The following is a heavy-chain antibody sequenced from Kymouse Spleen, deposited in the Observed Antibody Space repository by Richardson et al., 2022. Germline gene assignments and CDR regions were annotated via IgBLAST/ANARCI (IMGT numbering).Heavy chain of an antibody. V-gene: IGHV3-30*18. Sequence: QVQLVESGGGVVQPGRSLRLSCAASGFTFSSYGMHWVRQAPGKGLEWVAVISYDGSNKYYADSVKGRFTISRDNSKNTLYLQMNSLRAEDTAVYYCAKGLRYFDWLFYGMDVWGQGTTVTVSS. CDR3: AKGLRYFDWLFYGMDV. D-gene: IGHD3-9*01. CDR2: ISYDGSNK. CDR1: GFTFSSYG. J-gene: IGHJ6*02.